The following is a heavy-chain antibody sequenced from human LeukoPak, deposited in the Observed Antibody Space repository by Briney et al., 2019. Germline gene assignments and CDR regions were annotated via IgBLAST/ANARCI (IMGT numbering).Heavy chain of an antibody. J-gene: IGHJ4*02. Sequence: GGSLRLSCAASGFTFSRYSMSWVRQAPGKGLEWVSAIRGSGDSTYYAESVKGRFTISRDNSKNTLNLQMNSLGAEDTAVYYCAKRSPDVDTGYFDYWGQGTLVTVSS. CDR2: IRGSGDST. CDR1: GFTFSRYS. D-gene: IGHD3/OR15-3a*01. V-gene: IGHV3-23*01. CDR3: AKRSPDVDTGYFDY.